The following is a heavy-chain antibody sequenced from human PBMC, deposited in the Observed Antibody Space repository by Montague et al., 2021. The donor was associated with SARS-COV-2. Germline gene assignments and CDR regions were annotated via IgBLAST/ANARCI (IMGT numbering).Heavy chain of an antibody. J-gene: IGHJ6*02. V-gene: IGHV4-34*01. D-gene: IGHD4-17*01. CDR3: ARGRTVTTFYYYYGMDV. CDR1: GGSFSGYY. CDR2: INHSGST. Sequence: SETLSLTCAVYGGSFSGYYWSWFRQPPGKGLEWIGEINHSGSTXXXPSXXXRVTISVDTSKNQFSLKLSSVTAADTAVYYCARGRTVTTFYYYYGMDVWGQGTTVTVSS.